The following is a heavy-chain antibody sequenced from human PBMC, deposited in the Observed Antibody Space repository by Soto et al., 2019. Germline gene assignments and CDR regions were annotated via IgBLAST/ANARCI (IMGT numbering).Heavy chain of an antibody. J-gene: IGHJ6*02. D-gene: IGHD2-15*01. CDR2: IYHSGST. CDR3: ARVVVAAKNYYYGMDV. Sequence: SETLSLTCAVSGGSISSGGYSWSWIRQPPGKGLEWIGHIYHSGSTYYNPSLKSRVTISVDRSKNQFSLKLSSVTAADTAVYYCARVVVAAKNYYYGMDVWGQGTTVTVS. V-gene: IGHV4-30-2*01. CDR1: GGSISSGGYS.